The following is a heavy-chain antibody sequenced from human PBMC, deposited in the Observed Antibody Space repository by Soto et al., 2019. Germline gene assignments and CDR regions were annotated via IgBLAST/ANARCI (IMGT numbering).Heavy chain of an antibody. Sequence: VGSLRLSCAASGFTFNNAWMSWVRQAPGKGLEWVAGIGASGDITWYADSVKGRLSISRDNSKNTLYLQLNSLRFEDTAVYYCAKDDFTDRGDDYFDYWGPGTLVTAPQ. CDR2: IGASGDIT. D-gene: IGHD2-21*02. V-gene: IGHV3-23*01. J-gene: IGHJ4*02. CDR1: GFTFNNAW. CDR3: AKDDFTDRGDDYFDY.